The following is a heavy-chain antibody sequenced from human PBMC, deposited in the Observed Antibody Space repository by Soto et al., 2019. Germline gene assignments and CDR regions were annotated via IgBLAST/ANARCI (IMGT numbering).Heavy chain of an antibody. J-gene: IGHJ5*02. Sequence: QVQLVQSGAAVKKPGASVTVSCKVSGYPLTELSMHWVRQAPGKGLEWMGGFDPEDGDTIYAQKFQGRVTMTEDTPTDTAYIELRSLRSEDTAVYYCATLHLREAVAAKGNWFDPWGQGTLVTVSS. CDR2: FDPEDGDT. D-gene: IGHD6-19*01. V-gene: IGHV1-24*01. CDR1: GYPLTELS. CDR3: ATLHLREAVAAKGNWFDP.